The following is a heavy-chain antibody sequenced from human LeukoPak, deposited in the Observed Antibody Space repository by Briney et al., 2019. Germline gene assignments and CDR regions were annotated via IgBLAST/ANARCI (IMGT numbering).Heavy chain of an antibody. CDR1: GFTFSSNA. J-gene: IGHJ4*02. CDR2: ISGSDGST. Sequence: GGSLRLSCAASGFTFSSNAMNWVRQAPGKGLEWVSAISGSDGSTYYADSVKGRFTISRDNSKNTPYLQMNSLRAEDTAVYFCAREGYTNGWYRNWGQGTLVTVSS. V-gene: IGHV3-23*01. CDR3: AREGYTNGWYRN. D-gene: IGHD6-19*01.